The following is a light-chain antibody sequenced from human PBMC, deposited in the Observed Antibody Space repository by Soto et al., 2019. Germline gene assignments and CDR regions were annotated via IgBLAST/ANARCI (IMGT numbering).Light chain of an antibody. CDR1: QDISNY. CDR2: DAS. Sequence: DIQMTQSPSSLSASVGDRVTITCQASQDISNYLNWYQQKPGKAPKLLIYDASSLESGVPSRFSGSGSGTEFTLTISSLQPDDFATYYCQQYNSYWWTFGQGTKVDIK. V-gene: IGKV1-5*01. J-gene: IGKJ1*01. CDR3: QQYNSYWWT.